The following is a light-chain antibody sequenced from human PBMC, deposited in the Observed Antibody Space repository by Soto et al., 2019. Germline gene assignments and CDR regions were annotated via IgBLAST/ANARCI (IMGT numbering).Light chain of an antibody. V-gene: IGLV1-51*02. J-gene: IGLJ2*01. CDR2: ENN. CDR3: GTWDSRLSAGTVV. CDR1: SSNIGNNY. Sequence: QSVLTQPPSVSAAPGQKVTISCSGSSSNIGNNYVSWYQQLPGTAPKLLIYENNKRPSGIPDRFSGSKSGTSATLGITGLQTGDEADYYCGTWDSRLSAGTVVFGGGTQLTVL.